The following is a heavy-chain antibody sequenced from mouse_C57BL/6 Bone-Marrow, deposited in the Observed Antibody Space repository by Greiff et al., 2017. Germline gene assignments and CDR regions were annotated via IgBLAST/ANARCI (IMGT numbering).Heavy chain of an antibody. D-gene: IGHD2-1*01. CDR1: GYTFTSYW. J-gene: IGHJ3*01. Sequence: QVQLKQPGAELVRPGSSVKLSCKASGYTFTSYWMDWVKQRPGQGLEWIGNIYPSDSETHYNQKFKDKATLTVDKSSSTAYMQLSSLTSEDSAVYYCARVDYGNYGAWFAYWGQGTLVTVSA. CDR2: IYPSDSET. V-gene: IGHV1-61*01. CDR3: ARVDYGNYGAWFAY.